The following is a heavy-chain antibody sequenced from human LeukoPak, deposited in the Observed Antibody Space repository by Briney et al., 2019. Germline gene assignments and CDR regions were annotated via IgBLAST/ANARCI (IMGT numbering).Heavy chain of an antibody. D-gene: IGHD4/OR15-4a*01. CDR1: GFTFRTYA. CDR3: AKGASAYYYMDV. J-gene: IGHJ6*03. CDR2: MSHDGVKI. Sequence: GRSLRLSCAASGFTFRTYAMHWVRQAPGKGLEWVAFMSHDGVKIFHADSVKGRFTISRDNSKSILYLQMNSLRAEDTAVYYCAKGASAYYYMDVWGKGTTVTVSS. V-gene: IGHV3-30*18.